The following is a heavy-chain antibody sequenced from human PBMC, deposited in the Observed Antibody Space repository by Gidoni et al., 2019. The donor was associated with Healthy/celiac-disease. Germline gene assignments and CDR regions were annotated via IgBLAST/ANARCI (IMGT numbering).Heavy chain of an antibody. V-gene: IGHV4-34*01. CDR3: ARGITTVTTKFSKKYWYFDL. CDR1: GGSFSCYY. Sequence: QVQLQQWGAGLLKPSETLSLTCAVYGGSFSCYYWSWIRQPPGKGLEWIGEINHSGSTNYNPSLKSRVTISVDTSKNQFSLKLSSVTAADTAVYYCARGITTVTTKFSKKYWYFDLWGRGTLVTVSS. CDR2: INHSGST. D-gene: IGHD4-4*01. J-gene: IGHJ2*01.